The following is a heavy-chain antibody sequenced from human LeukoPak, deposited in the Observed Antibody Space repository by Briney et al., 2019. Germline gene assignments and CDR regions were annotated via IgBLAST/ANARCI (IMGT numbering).Heavy chain of an antibody. CDR1: GFIFSSYA. V-gene: IGHV3-33*01. J-gene: IGHJ4*02. CDR3: ARGLGYSYGYGIDY. D-gene: IGHD5-18*01. CDR2: IWFDGGNQ. Sequence: GGSLRLSCAASGFIFSSYAMHWVRRAPGKGPEWVAIIWFDGGNQYYAESVEGRFTVSRDNSKNTLYLQMNSLRAEDTAVYSCARGLGYSYGYGIDYWGQGTLVIASS.